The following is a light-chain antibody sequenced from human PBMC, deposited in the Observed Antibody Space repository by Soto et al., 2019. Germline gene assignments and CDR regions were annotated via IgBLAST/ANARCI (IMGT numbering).Light chain of an antibody. CDR1: QSVSNN. CDR3: QQYNKWPLT. V-gene: IGKV3-15*01. J-gene: IGKJ1*01. CDR2: GAS. Sequence: EILMTQSPATLSLSPLDISTLSCRASQSVSNNLAWYQQRPGQAPRLLIYGASTRATGVPPTFSGSASGTEFTLTVSSLQSEDFTVYYCQQYNKWPLTFGQGTKVDIK.